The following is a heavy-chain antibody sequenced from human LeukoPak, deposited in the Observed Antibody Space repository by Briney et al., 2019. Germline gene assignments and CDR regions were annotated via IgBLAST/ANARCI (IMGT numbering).Heavy chain of an antibody. J-gene: IGHJ4*02. V-gene: IGHV3-23*01. D-gene: IGHD3-3*01. CDR3: ARGITIFGVVTNFDY. CDR1: GGTFSSYA. Sequence: SCKASGGTFSSYAMSWVRQAPGKGLEWVSAISGSGGSIYYTDSVKGRFTISRDNSKNTLYLQMNSLRAEDTAVYYCARGITIFGVVTNFDYWGQGTLVTVSS. CDR2: ISGSGGSI.